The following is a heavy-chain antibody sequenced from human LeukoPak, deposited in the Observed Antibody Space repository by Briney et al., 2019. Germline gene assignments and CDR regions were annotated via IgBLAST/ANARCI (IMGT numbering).Heavy chain of an antibody. D-gene: IGHD4-23*01. V-gene: IGHV4-59*01. CDR2: IYYSGST. Sequence: SETLSLTCTVSGGSISSYYWSGIRQPPGKGLEWIGYIYYSGSTNYNPSLKSRVTISVDTSKNQFSLKLSSVTAADTAVYYCARELRWYPGQYWFDPWGQGTLVTVSS. J-gene: IGHJ5*02. CDR1: GGSISSYY. CDR3: ARELRWYPGQYWFDP.